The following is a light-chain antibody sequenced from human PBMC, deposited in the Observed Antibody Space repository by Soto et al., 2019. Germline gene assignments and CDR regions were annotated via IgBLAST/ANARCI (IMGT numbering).Light chain of an antibody. CDR3: QQSYSTPPWT. J-gene: IGKJ1*01. CDR1: QSISSY. V-gene: IGKV1-39*01. CDR2: AES. Sequence: DIQMTQSPSSLSASVGDRVTITCRASQSISSYLNWYQQKPGKAPKLLIYAESSLQSGIPSRFSGSGSGTDFTLTISILQPEDFATYYCQQSYSTPPWTFGQGTKVDIK.